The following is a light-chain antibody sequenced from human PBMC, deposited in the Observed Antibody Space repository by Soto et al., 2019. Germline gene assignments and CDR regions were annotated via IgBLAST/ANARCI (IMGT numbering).Light chain of an antibody. Sequence: EIVMTQSASTLSVSPGERATLSCRASQSVSSNLAWYQQKPGQAPRLLIYGASTRATGIPARFSGSGSGTEFTLTISSLQSEDFAVYYCQHPQTFGGGTRLE. CDR3: QHPQT. V-gene: IGKV3-15*01. J-gene: IGKJ5*01. CDR1: QSVSSN. CDR2: GAS.